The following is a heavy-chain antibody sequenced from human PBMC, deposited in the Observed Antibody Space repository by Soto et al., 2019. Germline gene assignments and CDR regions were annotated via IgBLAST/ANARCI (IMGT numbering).Heavy chain of an antibody. V-gene: IGHV3-23*01. CDR1: GFTFSSYA. Sequence: GGSLRLSCAASGFTFSSYAMSWVRQAPGKGLEWVSAISGSGGSTYYADSVKGRFTISRDNSKNTLYLQMNSLRAEDTAVYYCAKDNELLWFGDDYFDYWGQGTLVTVSS. J-gene: IGHJ4*02. CDR3: AKDNELLWFGDDYFDY. D-gene: IGHD3-10*01. CDR2: ISGSGGST.